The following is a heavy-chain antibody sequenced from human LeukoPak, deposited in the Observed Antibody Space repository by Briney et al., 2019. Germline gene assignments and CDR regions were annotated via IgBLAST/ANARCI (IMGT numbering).Heavy chain of an antibody. Sequence: PGGSLRLSCAASGFTFSGYAMHWVRQAPGKGLEYVSAISGNGGSTYYANSVKGRFTISRDNSKNTLYLQMGSLRAEDMAVYYCARAAHCSSTSCYGGFGDYWGQGTLVTVSS. D-gene: IGHD2-2*01. J-gene: IGHJ4*02. CDR2: ISGNGGST. CDR1: GFTFSGYA. CDR3: ARAAHCSSTSCYGGFGDY. V-gene: IGHV3-64*01.